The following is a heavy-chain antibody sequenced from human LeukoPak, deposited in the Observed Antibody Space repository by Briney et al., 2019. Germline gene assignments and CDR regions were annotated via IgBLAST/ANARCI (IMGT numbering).Heavy chain of an antibody. Sequence: PSETLSLTCAVSGGSISGYYWSWIRQPPGKGLEWIGYIYYRGSTNYNPSLKSRVTISVDTSKNQFSLNLSSVTAADTAVYYCARLGYSGYDPGIDYWGQGTLVTVSS. V-gene: IGHV4-59*01. D-gene: IGHD5-12*01. CDR3: ARLGYSGYDPGIDY. J-gene: IGHJ4*02. CDR2: IYYRGST. CDR1: GGSISGYY.